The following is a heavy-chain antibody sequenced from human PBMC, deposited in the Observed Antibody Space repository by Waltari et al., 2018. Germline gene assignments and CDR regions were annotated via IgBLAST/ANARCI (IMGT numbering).Heavy chain of an antibody. CDR2: INHSGST. V-gene: IGHV4-34*01. CDR1: GGSFSGYY. J-gene: IGHJ4*02. Sequence: QVQLQQWGAGLLKPSETLSLTCAVYGGSFSGYYWSWIRQPPGKGLEWIGEINHSGSTNYNPSLRCRVTISVDTSKNQCSLKLSSVTAADTAVYYCARNWVYYYDSSGYYYYFDYWGQGTLVTVSS. CDR3: ARNWVYYYDSSGYYYYFDY. D-gene: IGHD3-22*01.